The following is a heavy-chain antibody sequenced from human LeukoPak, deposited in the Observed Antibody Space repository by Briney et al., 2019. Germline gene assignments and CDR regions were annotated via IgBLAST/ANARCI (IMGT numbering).Heavy chain of an antibody. CDR2: ISSRQNDV. V-gene: IGHV3-21*01. CDR3: SREVGSGWNYFDL. D-gene: IGHD6-19*01. Sequence: PGGSLRLSCAASGFTFSSFNMHWVRQTPGKGLEWVSSISSRQNDVQYADSLEGRFTISRDNAKNSLYLQMNTLRAEDTAVYFCSREVGSGWNYFDLWGQGTLVTVSS. J-gene: IGHJ4*02. CDR1: GFTFSSFN.